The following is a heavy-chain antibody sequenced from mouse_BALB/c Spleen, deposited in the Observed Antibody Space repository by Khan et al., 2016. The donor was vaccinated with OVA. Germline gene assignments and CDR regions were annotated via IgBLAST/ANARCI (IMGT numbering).Heavy chain of an antibody. CDR3: APVGNYYVSFAY. V-gene: IGHV1S136*01. D-gene: IGHD1-1*01. CDR2: IYPFNDDT. J-gene: IGHJ3*01. CDR1: GYTFTSYV. Sequence: EVQLQQSGPELVKPGASVKMSCKASGYTFTSYVMNWVKQKPGLGLEWIGYIYPFNDDTKYNEKFKGKATLTSDKSSSTAYMELSSLTSEDFAVYYCAPVGNYYVSFAYWGQGTLVTVSA.